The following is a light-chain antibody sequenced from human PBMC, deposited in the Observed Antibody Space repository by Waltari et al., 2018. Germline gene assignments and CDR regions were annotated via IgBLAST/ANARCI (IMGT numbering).Light chain of an antibody. Sequence: DIQMTQSPSTLSASIGDRVTITCRASQSLGNWLAWYQQKPGKAPQPLISGASSLESGVPSRCSGSGSGTEFTLTISSLQPDDFATYYCQQYNTYSRTFGQGTTVEVK. CDR2: GAS. V-gene: IGKV1-5*01. CDR3: QQYNTYSRT. J-gene: IGKJ1*01. CDR1: QSLGNW.